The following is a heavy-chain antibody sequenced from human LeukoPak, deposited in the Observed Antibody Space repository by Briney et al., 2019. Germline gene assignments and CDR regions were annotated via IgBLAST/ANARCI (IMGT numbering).Heavy chain of an antibody. Sequence: GASVKVSCKASGGTFSSYAISCVRQAPGQGLEWMGGIIPIFGTANYAQKFQGRVTITADESTSTAYMELSSLRSEDTAVYYCAREPVAAAAPPPYYYYGMDVWGQGTTVTVSS. CDR1: GGTFSSYA. CDR3: AREPVAAAAPPPYYYYGMDV. CDR2: IIPIFGTA. D-gene: IGHD6-13*01. V-gene: IGHV1-69*13. J-gene: IGHJ6*02.